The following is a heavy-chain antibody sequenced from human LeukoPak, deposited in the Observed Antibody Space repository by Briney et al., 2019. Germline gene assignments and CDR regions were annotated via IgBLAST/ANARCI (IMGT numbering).Heavy chain of an antibody. Sequence: SETLSLTCTVSGGSISSSSYYWGWIRQPPGKGLEWIGSIYYSGSTYYNPSLKGRVTISVDTFKNQFSLKLSSVTAADTAVYYCARDSHYGPEPGSFDYWGQGTLVTVSS. CDR2: IYYSGST. D-gene: IGHD3-10*01. CDR1: GGSISSSSYY. CDR3: ARDSHYGPEPGSFDY. V-gene: IGHV4-39*07. J-gene: IGHJ4*02.